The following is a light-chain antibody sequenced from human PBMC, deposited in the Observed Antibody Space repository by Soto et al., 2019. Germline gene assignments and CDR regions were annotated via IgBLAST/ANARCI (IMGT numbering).Light chain of an antibody. J-gene: IGKJ5*01. CDR1: QSVSGY. V-gene: IGKV3-20*01. Sequence: DIVLTQSPVTLSLYPGERATLSCRASQSVSGYLVWYQQKPGQAPRLLIYGASTRATGIPARFSGSGSGTDFTLIINRLEPEDVAIYYCQQYGGSPRITFGQGTRLEIK. CDR3: QQYGGSPRIT. CDR2: GAS.